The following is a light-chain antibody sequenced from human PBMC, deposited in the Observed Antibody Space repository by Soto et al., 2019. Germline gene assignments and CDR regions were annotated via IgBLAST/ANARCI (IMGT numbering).Light chain of an antibody. Sequence: QSVLTQPPSASGTPGQWVTISCSGSSSNIGSNTVNWYQQLPGTAPKLLLYSNNQRPSGVPDRFSGSKSGTSASLAISGLQSEDEADYYCAAWDDSLNGLYVFGTGTKVTVL. CDR2: SNN. J-gene: IGLJ1*01. CDR3: AAWDDSLNGLYV. CDR1: SSNIGSNT. V-gene: IGLV1-44*01.